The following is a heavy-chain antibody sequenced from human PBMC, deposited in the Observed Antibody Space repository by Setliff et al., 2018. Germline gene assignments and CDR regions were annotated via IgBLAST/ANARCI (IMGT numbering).Heavy chain of an antibody. V-gene: IGHV1-18*01. CDR3: ARSPPNRGVGQGHHMDV. J-gene: IGHJ6*03. D-gene: IGHD1-26*01. CDR1: GYIFNTFG. CDR2: ISPYNGDT. Sequence: GASVKVSCKASGYIFNTFGISWVRRAPVQGLEWIGWISPYNGDTKYAQKLQDRVTMTIDTSTSTAYVEVRSLRSDDTALYYCARSPPNRGVGQGHHMDVWGKGTSVTVSS.